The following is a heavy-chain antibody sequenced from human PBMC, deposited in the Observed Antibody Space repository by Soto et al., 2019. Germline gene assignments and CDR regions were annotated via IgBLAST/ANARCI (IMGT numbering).Heavy chain of an antibody. D-gene: IGHD4-17*01. J-gene: IGHJ4*02. CDR1: VGSIRSRGAY. Sequence: SETQSLTSTVSVGSIRSRGAYWSWIRQHPGKGLEWIGYIYYSGGTYYNPSLKSRVTISVDTSKNQFSLKLSSVTAADTAVYYCARDHHGDFVDYWGQGTLVTVSS. CDR2: IYYSGGT. CDR3: ARDHHGDFVDY. V-gene: IGHV4-31*03.